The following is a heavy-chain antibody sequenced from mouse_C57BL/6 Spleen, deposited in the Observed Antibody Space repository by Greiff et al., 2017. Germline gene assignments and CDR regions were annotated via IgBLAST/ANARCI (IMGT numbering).Heavy chain of an antibody. CDR3: ARDTDGYSYFDY. Sequence: VQLQQSGPGLVKPSPSLSLTCSVTGYSITSGYYWNWIRQFPGNKLEWMGYISYDGSNNYNPSLKNRISITRDTSKNQFFLKLNSVTTEDTATYYCARDTDGYSYFDYWGQGTTLTVSS. CDR2: ISYDGSN. CDR1: GYSITSGYY. J-gene: IGHJ2*01. D-gene: IGHD2-3*01. V-gene: IGHV3-6*01.